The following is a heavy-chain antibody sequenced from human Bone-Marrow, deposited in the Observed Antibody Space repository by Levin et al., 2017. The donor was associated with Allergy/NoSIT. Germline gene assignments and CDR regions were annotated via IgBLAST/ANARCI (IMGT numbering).Heavy chain of an antibody. Sequence: GESLKISCAASGFTFSGSAMHWVRQASGKGLEWVGRIGSNSNAYATTYAASVKGRFTISRDDSKNTAHLQMNSLRTEDTAVYYCTRLRDASGWYQDFYYDGMDVWGQGTTVTVSS. V-gene: IGHV3-73*01. CDR2: IGSNSNAYAT. D-gene: IGHD6-19*01. CDR3: TRLRDASGWYQDFYYDGMDV. J-gene: IGHJ6*02. CDR1: GFTFSGSA.